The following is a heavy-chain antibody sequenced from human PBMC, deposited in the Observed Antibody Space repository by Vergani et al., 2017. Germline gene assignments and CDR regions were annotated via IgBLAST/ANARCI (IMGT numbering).Heavy chain of an antibody. J-gene: IGHJ4*02. CDR3: ARDADSSWYDY. V-gene: IGHV3-48*01. CDR1: GFTFSSYS. D-gene: IGHD6-13*01. CDR2: ISSSSSTI. Sequence: EVQLVESGGGLVKPGGSLRLSCAASGFTFSSYSMNWVRQAPGKGLEWVSYISSSSSTIYYADSVKGRFTISRDNAKNSLYLQMNSLRAEDTAVYYCARDADSSWYDYWGQGTLVTVSS.